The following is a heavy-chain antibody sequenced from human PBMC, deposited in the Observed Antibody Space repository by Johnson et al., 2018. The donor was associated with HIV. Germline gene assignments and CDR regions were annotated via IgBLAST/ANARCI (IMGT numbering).Heavy chain of an antibody. D-gene: IGHD2-2*01. CDR3: ARGIQPDAFDI. J-gene: IGHJ3*02. CDR2: IYSGGST. CDR1: GFTVSSNY. Sequence: VQLVESGGGLIQPGGSLRLSCAASGFTVSSNYMSWVRQAPGKGLEWVSVIYSGGSTYYADSVKGRFTNARDNSKNTLYVQMNSLRAEDTAVYYCARGIQPDAFDIWGQGTMVTVSS. V-gene: IGHV3-53*01.